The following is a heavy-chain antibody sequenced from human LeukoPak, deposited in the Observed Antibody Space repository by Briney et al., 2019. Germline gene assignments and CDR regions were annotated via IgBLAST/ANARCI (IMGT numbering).Heavy chain of an antibody. J-gene: IGHJ4*02. CDR2: ISDTGNT. Sequence: PGGSLRLSCAASEFIVSINYMTWVRQAPGKGLEWVSAISDTGNTYHADSVKGRFTISRDSSKNTLFLQMNRLRPEDAAVYYCAKAPVTTCRGAFCYPFDYWGLGTLVTVSS. D-gene: IGHD2-15*01. CDR3: AKAPVTTCRGAFCYPFDY. V-gene: IGHV3-53*01. CDR1: EFIVSINY.